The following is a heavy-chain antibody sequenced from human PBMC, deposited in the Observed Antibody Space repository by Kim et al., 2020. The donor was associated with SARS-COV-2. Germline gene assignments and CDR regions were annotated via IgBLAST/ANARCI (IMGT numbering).Heavy chain of an antibody. CDR3: ARGWHDDSSGFFYVDAVDI. CDR1: GGSFSGYY. D-gene: IGHD3-22*01. V-gene: IGHV4-34*01. CDR2: INDGGGS. Sequence: SETLSLTCGVYGGSFSGYYWNWIRQPPGKGLEWIGEINDGGGSNFNPSLKSRVTISIETSKNQLSLKLTSVTAADTAVYYCARGWHDDSSGFFYVDAVDIWRRGTRVSVS. J-gene: IGHJ3*02.